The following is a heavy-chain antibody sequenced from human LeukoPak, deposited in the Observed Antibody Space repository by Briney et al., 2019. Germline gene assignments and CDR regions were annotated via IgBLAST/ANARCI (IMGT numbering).Heavy chain of an antibody. J-gene: IGHJ4*02. V-gene: IGHV4-59*01. CDR2: IYYSGST. Sequence: SETLSLTCTVSGGSMSNYYWTWIRQPPGKGLEWIGYIYYSGSTNYNPSLKSRVTISVDTSKNQFSLKLSSVTAADTAVYYCARGAYYYDSSLFDYWGQGILVTVSS. CDR3: ARGAYYYDSSLFDY. CDR1: GGSMSNYY. D-gene: IGHD3-22*01.